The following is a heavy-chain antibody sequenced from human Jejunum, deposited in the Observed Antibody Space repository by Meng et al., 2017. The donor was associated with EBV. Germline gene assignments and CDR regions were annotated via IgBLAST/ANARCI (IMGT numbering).Heavy chain of an antibody. D-gene: IGHD6-19*01. CDR1: GGSNSRSDYY. CDR2: LYFSGST. V-gene: IGHV4-39*01. CDR3: ARRGSSSGWYSYDY. Sequence: HLQRRAHGPGLVKPSETLSLTCTVSGGSNSRSDYYWSWIRQPPGKGLELIGSLYFSGSTYSNPSLNSRVTISADTSNNQFSLKLSSVTAADTAVYYCARRGSSSGWYSYDYWGQGTLVTVSS. J-gene: IGHJ4*02.